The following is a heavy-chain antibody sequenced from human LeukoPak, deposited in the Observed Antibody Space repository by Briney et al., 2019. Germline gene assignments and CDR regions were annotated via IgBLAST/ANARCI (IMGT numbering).Heavy chain of an antibody. CDR1: GFTFSSYS. D-gene: IGHD7-27*01. V-gene: IGHV3-21*01. Sequence: GGSLRLSCAASGFTFSSYSMNWVRQAPGKGLVWVSSISSSSSYIYYADSVKGRFTISRDNAKNSLYLQMNSLRAEDTAVYYCATVWVNWFDPWGQGTLVTVSS. CDR2: ISSSSSYI. CDR3: ATVWVNWFDP. J-gene: IGHJ5*02.